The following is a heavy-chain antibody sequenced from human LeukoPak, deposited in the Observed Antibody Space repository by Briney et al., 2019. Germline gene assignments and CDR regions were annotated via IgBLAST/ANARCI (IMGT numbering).Heavy chain of an antibody. CDR1: GFTLEDYA. Sequence: PGGSLRLSCAGSGFTLEDYAMHWVRHTTGKGLEWVSGISWNSGNIVYGGLEGGRFTISRDIAENVLSVQMNSLSDEATAVYYCAKDAYGGATFFYYMDVWGKGTTVTVSS. CDR2: ISWNSGNI. V-gene: IGHV3-9*01. J-gene: IGHJ6*03. D-gene: IGHD2/OR15-2a*01. CDR3: AKDAYGGATFFYYMDV.